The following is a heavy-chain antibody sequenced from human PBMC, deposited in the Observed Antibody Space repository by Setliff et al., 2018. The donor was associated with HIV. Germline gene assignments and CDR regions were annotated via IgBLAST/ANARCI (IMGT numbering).Heavy chain of an antibody. V-gene: IGHV1-2*06. CDR3: ARLPFITIFGVLNGDDGFDI. Sequence: ASVKVSCKASGYTFAGYYMHWVRQAPGQGPEWLGRINPKSGGTRYAQKFQGRVSMTRDTAISTAYMELSRLRSDDSAVYYCARLPFITIFGVLNGDDGFDIWGQGTMVT. CDR1: GYTFAGYY. D-gene: IGHD3-3*01. J-gene: IGHJ3*02. CDR2: INPKSGGT.